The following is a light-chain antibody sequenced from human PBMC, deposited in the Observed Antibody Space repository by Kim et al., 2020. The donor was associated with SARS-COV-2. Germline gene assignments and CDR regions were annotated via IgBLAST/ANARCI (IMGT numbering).Light chain of an antibody. Sequence: SSLGDRVTITCRASQGISSYLALYQQKPGKAPKLLIYAASTLQSGVPSRFSGSGSGTDFTLTISSLQPEDFATYYCHHLNGPPLTFGQGTRLEIK. CDR3: HHLNGPPLT. CDR1: QGISSY. J-gene: IGKJ5*01. CDR2: AAS. V-gene: IGKV1-9*01.